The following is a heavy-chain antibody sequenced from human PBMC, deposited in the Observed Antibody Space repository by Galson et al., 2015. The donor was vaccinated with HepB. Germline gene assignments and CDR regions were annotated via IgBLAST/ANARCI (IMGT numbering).Heavy chain of an antibody. CDR2: IWADGSKQ. CDR3: VREVASGWYYFDY. V-gene: IGHV3-33*01. CDR1: GFTFSGFG. Sequence: SLRLSCAASGFTFSGFGMHWVRQAPGKGLQWVALIWADGSKQHYADSVKGRFTISRDNSVNTLLLQMNSLRAEDSAVYYCVREVASGWYYFDYWGQGTLVTVSS. D-gene: IGHD6-19*01. J-gene: IGHJ4*02.